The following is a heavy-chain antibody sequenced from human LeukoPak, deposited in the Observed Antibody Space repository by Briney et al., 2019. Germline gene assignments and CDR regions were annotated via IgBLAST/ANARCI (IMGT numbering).Heavy chain of an antibody. Sequence: GSVTVSCAAFGYTFTDYYMRWVRQAPGQGLEWMGWINPKDRGTNYAETLQGRFTITRDTSMSTVYLQMSRLRAEDTAVYYCARGVLAGYDSTGHHFYNLFDPWGQGTPVTVSS. CDR3: ARGVLAGYDSTGHHFYNLFDP. J-gene: IGHJ5*02. CDR2: INPKDRGT. CDR1: GYTFTDYY. V-gene: IGHV1-2*02. D-gene: IGHD3-22*01.